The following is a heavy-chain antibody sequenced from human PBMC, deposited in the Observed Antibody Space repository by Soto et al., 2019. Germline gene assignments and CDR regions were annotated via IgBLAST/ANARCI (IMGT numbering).Heavy chain of an antibody. CDR3: ARSRDDDSSGYYSYYFDY. V-gene: IGHV1-69*13. Sequence: GASVKVSCKDSGGTFSSYAIYWVRQAPGQGRERMGGIIPIFGTANYAQKFQGRVTITAGESTRTAYMELSSLRSEDTAVYYCARSRDDDSSGYYSYYFDYWGQGTLVTVSS. J-gene: IGHJ4*02. CDR2: IIPIFGTA. D-gene: IGHD3-22*01. CDR1: GGTFSSYA.